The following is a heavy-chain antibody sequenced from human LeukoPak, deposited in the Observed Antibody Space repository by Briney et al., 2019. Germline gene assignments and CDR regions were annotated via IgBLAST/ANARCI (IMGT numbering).Heavy chain of an antibody. V-gene: IGHV3-53*01. D-gene: IGHD1-26*01. CDR1: GFTVSSNY. CDR3: ARVGEGAAKD. J-gene: IGHJ4*02. CDR2: VYSGGST. Sequence: GGSLRLSCAASGFTVSSNYMSWVRQAPGKGLEWVSVVYSGGSTYYADSVKGRFAISRDNSKNTLYLQMNSLRAEDTAVYYCARVGEGAAKDWGQGTLVTVSS.